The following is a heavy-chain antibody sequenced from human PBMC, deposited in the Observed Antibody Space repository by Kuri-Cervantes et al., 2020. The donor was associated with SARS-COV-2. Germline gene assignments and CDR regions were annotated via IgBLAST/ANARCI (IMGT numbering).Heavy chain of an antibody. V-gene: IGHV3-33*08. D-gene: IGHD1-14*01. J-gene: IGHJ6*03. Sequence: GESLKISCVASGFTFSNYAIHWVRQAPGKGLEWVAVIWYDGKNEYYAGSVKGRFTISRDNSRNTVLLQMNILRAEDTAIYYCARGAANHYMDVWGTGTTVTVSS. CDR1: GFTFSNYA. CDR3: ARGAANHYMDV. CDR2: IWYDGKNE.